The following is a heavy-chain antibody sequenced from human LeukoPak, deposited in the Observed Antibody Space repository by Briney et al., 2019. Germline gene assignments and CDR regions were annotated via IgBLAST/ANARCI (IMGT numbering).Heavy chain of an antibody. J-gene: IGHJ4*02. CDR1: GVTFSNYA. CDR3: ARRASTERGHSYGLDY. V-gene: IGHV3-30*04. D-gene: IGHD5-18*01. Sequence: GGSLRLSCAASGVTFSNYAMHWVRQAPGKGLEWVAVISYDGSNKYYADSLKGRITISRDNARRSLFLQMNRLRGEDTAVYYCARRASTERGHSYGLDYWGQGTLVTVSS. CDR2: ISYDGSNK.